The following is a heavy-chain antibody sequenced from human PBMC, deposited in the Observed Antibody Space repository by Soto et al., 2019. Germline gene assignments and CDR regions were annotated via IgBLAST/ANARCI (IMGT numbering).Heavy chain of an antibody. V-gene: IGHV5-10-1*01. J-gene: IGHJ3*02. CDR1: GYSFTSYW. Sequence: GESLKISCKGSGYSFTSYWISWVRQMPGKGLEWMGRIDPSDSYTNYSPSFQGHVTISADKSISTAYLQWSSLKASDTAVYYCAKEVGARTDAFDIWGQGTMVTVSS. CDR2: IDPSDSYT. CDR3: AKEVGARTDAFDI. D-gene: IGHD1-26*01.